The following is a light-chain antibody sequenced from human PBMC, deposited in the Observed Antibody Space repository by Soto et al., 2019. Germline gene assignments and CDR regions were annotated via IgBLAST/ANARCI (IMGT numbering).Light chain of an antibody. CDR2: AAS. V-gene: IGKV1-39*01. J-gene: IGKJ1*01. Sequence: IQISHSQASRSASVGDRVTIPARASQSISSYLNWYQQKPGKAPKLLIYAASSLHSGVPSRFSGSGSGTDFTLTISSLQPEDFATYYCQQSYSTPPTFGQGTKVDIK. CDR1: QSISSY. CDR3: QQSYSTPPT.